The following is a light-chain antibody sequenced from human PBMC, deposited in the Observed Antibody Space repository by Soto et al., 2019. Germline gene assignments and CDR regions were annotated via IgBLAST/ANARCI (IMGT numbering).Light chain of an antibody. CDR1: GSDIGGTDS. Sequence: QSALTQPASVSGSPGQSITISCTGTGSDIGGTDSVSWYQHHAGKGPKLLIYDVSTRPSGVSNRFSGSKSGNTASLTISGLQIDDSADFYCSASTSSGSLVFGTGTKLTVL. CDR3: SASTSSGSLV. V-gene: IGLV2-14*03. CDR2: DVS. J-gene: IGLJ1*01.